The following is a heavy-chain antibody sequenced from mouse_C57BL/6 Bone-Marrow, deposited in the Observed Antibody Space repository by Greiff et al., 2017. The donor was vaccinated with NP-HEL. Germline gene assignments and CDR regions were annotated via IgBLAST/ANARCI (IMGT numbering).Heavy chain of an antibody. CDR2: IHPNSGST. V-gene: IGHV1-64*01. Sequence: QVQLQQPGAELVKPGASVKLSCKASGYTFTSYWMHWVKQRPGQGLEWIGMIHPNSGSTNYNEKFKSKATLTVDKSSSTAYMQLSSLTSEDSAVYYCVRRYYGSSLYYAMDYWGQGTSVTVSS. D-gene: IGHD1-1*01. CDR1: GYTFTSYW. J-gene: IGHJ4*01. CDR3: VRRYYGSSLYYAMDY.